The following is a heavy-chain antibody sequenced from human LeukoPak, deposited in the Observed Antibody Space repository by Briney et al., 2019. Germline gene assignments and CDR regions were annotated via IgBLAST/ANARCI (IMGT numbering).Heavy chain of an antibody. J-gene: IGHJ4*02. Sequence: PSETLSLTCTVSGGSISSSSYYWGWMRQPQGKGREWIGSIYYSGRYYYNPSLKSRFPISLDTSKTQFSLKLRSVTAADTAVYYCARGEMATSNFDYWGQGTLVTVSS. CDR3: ARGEMATSNFDY. V-gene: IGHV4-39*07. CDR2: IYYSGRY. D-gene: IGHD5-24*01. CDR1: GGSISSSSYY.